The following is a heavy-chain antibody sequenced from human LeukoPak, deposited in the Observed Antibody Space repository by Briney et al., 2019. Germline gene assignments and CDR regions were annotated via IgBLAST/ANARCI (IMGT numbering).Heavy chain of an antibody. Sequence: PSETLSLTCAVYGGSFSGYYWSWIRQPPGKGLGWIGEINHSGSTNYNPSLKSRVTISVDTSKNQFSLKLSSVTAADTAVYYCAGRPPPSVSAMVTSSFDYWGQGTLVTVSS. CDR3: AGRPPPSVSAMVTSSFDY. CDR1: GGSFSGYY. V-gene: IGHV4-34*01. D-gene: IGHD5-18*01. CDR2: INHSGST. J-gene: IGHJ4*02.